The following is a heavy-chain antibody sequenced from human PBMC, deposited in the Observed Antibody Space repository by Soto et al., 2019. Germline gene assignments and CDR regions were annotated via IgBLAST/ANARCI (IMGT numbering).Heavy chain of an antibody. CDR2: IYSGGST. J-gene: IGHJ4*02. CDR1: GFTVSSNY. V-gene: IGHV3-53*01. D-gene: IGHD5-12*01. CDR3: ARGVPITPGTFDY. Sequence: EVRVVESGGGLIQPGGSLRLSCAASGFTVSSNYMSWVHQAPGKGLEWVSIIYSGGSTFYADSVKGRFTISRDNSKNTLYLQMTSLRAEDTAVYYCARGVPITPGTFDYRGQGTLVTVSS.